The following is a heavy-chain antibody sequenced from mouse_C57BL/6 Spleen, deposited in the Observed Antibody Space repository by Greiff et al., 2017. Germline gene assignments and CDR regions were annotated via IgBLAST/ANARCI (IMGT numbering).Heavy chain of an antibody. Sequence: EVQGVESGGDLVKPGGSLKLSCAASGFTFSSYGMSWVRQTPDKRLEWVATISSGGSYTYYPDSVKGRFTISRDNAKNTLYLQMSSLKSEDTAMYYCARGSSYWYFDVWGTGTTVTVSS. V-gene: IGHV5-6*01. CDR3: ARGSSYWYFDV. CDR1: GFTFSSYG. CDR2: ISSGGSYT. J-gene: IGHJ1*03. D-gene: IGHD1-1*01.